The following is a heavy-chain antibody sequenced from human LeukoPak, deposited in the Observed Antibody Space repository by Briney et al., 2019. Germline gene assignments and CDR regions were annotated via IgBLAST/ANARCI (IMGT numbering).Heavy chain of an antibody. D-gene: IGHD3-22*01. J-gene: IGHJ4*02. CDR3: ARDRNYYDSSFDY. CDR1: GGTFSSYA. V-gene: IGHV1-69*05. Sequence: SVKVSCKASGGTFSSYAISWVRQAPGQGLEWMGRIIPIFGTANYAQKFQGRVTITTDESTSTAYMELSSLRSEDTAVYYCARDRNYYDSSFDYWGQGTLVTVCS. CDR2: IIPIFGTA.